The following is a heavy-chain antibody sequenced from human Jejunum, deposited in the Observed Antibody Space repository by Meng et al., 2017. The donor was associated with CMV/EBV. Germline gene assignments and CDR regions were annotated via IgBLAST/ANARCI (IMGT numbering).Heavy chain of an antibody. CDR1: FPFTSYW. J-gene: IGHJ6*02. CDR2: MNQDGSET. D-gene: IGHD2-21*01. Sequence: FPFTSYWMPWVRQAPGSGPEWVANMNQDGSETYYVGSVRGRFTISRDNAKNSLYLQMNNLRVEDTAVYSCARIVAYGNSHYGMDVWGQGTTVTVSS. CDR3: ARIVAYGNSHYGMDV. V-gene: IGHV3-7*01.